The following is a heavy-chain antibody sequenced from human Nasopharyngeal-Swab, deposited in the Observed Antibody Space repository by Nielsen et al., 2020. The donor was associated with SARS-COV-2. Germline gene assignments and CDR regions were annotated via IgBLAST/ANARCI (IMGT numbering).Heavy chain of an antibody. CDR3: ARDNFWAFDI. J-gene: IGHJ3*02. CDR2: ISYDGSNK. V-gene: IGHV3-30-3*01. D-gene: IGHD3-3*01. Sequence: GESLKISCAASGFTFSSYAMYWVRQAPGKGLEWVAVISYDGSNKYYADSVKGRFTISRDNSNNTVYLQMNSLRAEDTAVYYCARDNFWAFDIWGQGTMVTVSS. CDR1: GFTFSSYA.